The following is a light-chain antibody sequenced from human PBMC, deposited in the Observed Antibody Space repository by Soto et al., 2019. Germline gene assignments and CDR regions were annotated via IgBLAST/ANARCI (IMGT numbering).Light chain of an antibody. CDR2: EVN. CDR3: SSYTSTATFNFV. Sequence: QSVLTQPASVSGSPGQSITISCTGTSSDVGGYNYVSWYQQYPGTAPRVMIYEVNNRPSGVSHRFSGSKSGNTSSLTISGLQAEDEAHYYCSSYTSTATFNFVFGTGTKLTVL. CDR1: SSDVGGYNY. V-gene: IGLV2-14*01. J-gene: IGLJ1*01.